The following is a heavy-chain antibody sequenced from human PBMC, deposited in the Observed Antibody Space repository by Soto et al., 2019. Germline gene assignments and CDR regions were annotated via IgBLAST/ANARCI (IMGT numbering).Heavy chain of an antibody. Sequence: PXESLKVSCKGSGNSCTGYLVTLVLQVPGKGLEWMGKIDPSDSYTDYSPSFQGHVTISADKSISTAYLQWSSLKASDTAVYYCARHHPPRLSLDVNRVNWLDPWGQRTLVTVSS. CDR3: ARHHPPRLSLDVNRVNWLDP. CDR2: IDPSDSYT. V-gene: IGHV5-10-1*01. J-gene: IGHJ5*02. D-gene: IGHD3-10*01. CDR1: GNSCTGYL.